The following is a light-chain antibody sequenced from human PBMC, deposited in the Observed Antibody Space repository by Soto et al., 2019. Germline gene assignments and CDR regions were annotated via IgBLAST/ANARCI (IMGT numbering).Light chain of an antibody. V-gene: IGKV3-11*01. CDR2: DTS. J-gene: IGKJ3*01. CDR3: QQRSDGIT. Sequence: EIVLTQSPATLSLSPGEGATLSCRASQSIRKFLAWYQHKPGQGPRLLIYDTSIRATDVPARFSGSGSGTDLTLTISSLEPEDFAVYYCQQRSDGITFGPGTKVEVK. CDR1: QSIRKF.